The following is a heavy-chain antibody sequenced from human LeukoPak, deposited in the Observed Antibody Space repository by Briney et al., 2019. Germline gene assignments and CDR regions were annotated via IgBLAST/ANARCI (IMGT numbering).Heavy chain of an antibody. CDR1: GGSISSYY. J-gene: IGHJ4*02. CDR2: IYYSGST. Sequence: SETLSLTCTVSGGSISSYYWSWIRQPPGKGLEWIGYIYYSGSTNYNPSLKSRVTISVDTSKNHFSLKLSSVTAADTAVYYCARHRRGYSYGYYFDYWGQGTLVTVSS. CDR3: ARHRRGYSYGYYFDY. V-gene: IGHV4-59*08. D-gene: IGHD5-18*01.